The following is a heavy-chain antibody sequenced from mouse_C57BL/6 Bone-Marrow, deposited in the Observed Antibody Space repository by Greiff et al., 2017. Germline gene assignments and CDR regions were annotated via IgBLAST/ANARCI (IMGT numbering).Heavy chain of an antibody. V-gene: IGHV5-4*03. CDR1: GFTFSSYA. CDR3: ARGRYSNFYFDY. J-gene: IGHJ2*01. D-gene: IGHD2-5*01. CDR2: ISDGGSYT. Sequence: EVKLVESGGGLVKPGGSLKLSCAASGFTFSSYAMSWVRQTPEKRLEWVATISDGGSYTYYPDNVKGRFTISRDNAKNNLYLQMSHLKSEDTAMYYGARGRYSNFYFDYWGQGTTLTVSS.